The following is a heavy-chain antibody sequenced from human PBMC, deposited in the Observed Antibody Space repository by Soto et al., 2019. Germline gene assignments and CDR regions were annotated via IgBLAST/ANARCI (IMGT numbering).Heavy chain of an antibody. V-gene: IGHV1-3*01. CDR3: AREEWLVGYYYYGMDV. D-gene: IGHD6-19*01. J-gene: IGHJ6*02. CDR2: INPINGTA. Sequence: ASVKVSCKASGYIFTSYANHWVRQAPGQRLEWMGGINPINGTAKYSQKFQGRVTITADESTSTAYMELSSLRSEDTAVYYCAREEWLVGYYYYGMDVWGQGTTVTVSS. CDR1: GYIFTSYA.